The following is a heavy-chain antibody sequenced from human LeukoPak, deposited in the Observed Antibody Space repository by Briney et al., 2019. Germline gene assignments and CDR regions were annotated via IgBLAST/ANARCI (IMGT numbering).Heavy chain of an antibody. V-gene: IGHV3-7*01. J-gene: IGHJ6*02. CDR2: MNQDGSEI. CDR3: ARNLLSWVNGMDV. CDR1: GFTFSRYW. D-gene: IGHD2/OR15-2a*01. Sequence: GGSLRLSCVGSGFTFSRYWLNWVRQAPGKGLEWVANMNQDGSEIYYLDSVKGRFTISRDNAKNSVYLQMNGLKAEDTAVYFCARNLLSWVNGMDVWGQGTTVTVSS.